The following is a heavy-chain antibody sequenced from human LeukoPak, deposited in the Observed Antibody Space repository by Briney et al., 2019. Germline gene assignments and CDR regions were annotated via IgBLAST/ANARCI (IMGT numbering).Heavy chain of an antibody. CDR3: AREGYCSSTSCRYYYYYGMDV. V-gene: IGHV3-7*01. J-gene: IGHJ6*02. D-gene: IGHD2-2*01. CDR2: IKQDGSEK. CDR1: GFTFSSYW. Sequence: GGSLRLSCAASGFTFSSYWMSWVRQAPGKGLEWVANIKQDGSEKYNVDSVKGRFTISRDNAKNSLYLQMNSLRAEDTAVYYCAREGYCSSTSCRYYYYYGMDVWGQGTTVTVSS.